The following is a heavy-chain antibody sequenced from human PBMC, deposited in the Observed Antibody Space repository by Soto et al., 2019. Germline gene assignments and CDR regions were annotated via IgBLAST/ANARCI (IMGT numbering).Heavy chain of an antibody. D-gene: IGHD2-15*01. CDR3: ARGYREDIAVVIGAPLGAYSVDV. Sequence: QVQLAESGGGLGQPGGSLRLSCAASGFTFRIYAMHWVRQAPDKGRECVSVISYDGSNKFYKDSVKGRVTSPRDNCKKTGYLHIKILRYEDTAVYYCARGYREDIAVVIGAPLGAYSVDVWGQGTTGNGSS. J-gene: IGHJ6*02. CDR1: GFTFRIYA. V-gene: IGHV3-30-3*01. CDR2: ISYDGSNK.